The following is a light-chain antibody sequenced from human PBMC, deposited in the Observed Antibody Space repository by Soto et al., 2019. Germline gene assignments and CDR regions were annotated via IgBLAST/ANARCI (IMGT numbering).Light chain of an antibody. V-gene: IGLV1-44*01. CDR1: YSNIGDNH. CDR2: DND. Sequence: QSVLTQPPSASGTPGQRVTISCSGSYSNIGDNHVNWYQQIPRTAPKLLIYDNDKRPSGVPDRFSGSASGTSASLAISGLQADDEADYYCSSWDGSLNGVVFGGGTKLTVL. CDR3: SSWDGSLNGVV. J-gene: IGLJ2*01.